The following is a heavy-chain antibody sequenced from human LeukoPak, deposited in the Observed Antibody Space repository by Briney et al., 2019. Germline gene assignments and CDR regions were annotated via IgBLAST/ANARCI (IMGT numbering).Heavy chain of an antibody. CDR2: FDPADGET. V-gene: IGHV1-24*01. CDR1: GYALTELS. J-gene: IGHJ4*02. Sequence: ASVKVSCKVSGYALTELSMHWVRQAPGTGLGWMRGFDPADGETIYPQKFQGRVRMTEDTSADTAYMELTSLRSEDTAVYYCASGLGGTGSDKTEPFDYWGQGTRVTVSS. CDR3: ASGLGGTGSDKTEPFDY. D-gene: IGHD2-21*02.